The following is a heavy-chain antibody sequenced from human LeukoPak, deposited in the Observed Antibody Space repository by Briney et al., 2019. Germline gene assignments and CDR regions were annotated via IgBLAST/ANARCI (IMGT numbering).Heavy chain of an antibody. CDR3: AKASRDSSSYAYFHH. V-gene: IGHV3-48*03. D-gene: IGHD3-22*01. J-gene: IGHJ1*01. CDR2: ISGSGSTI. CDR1: GFNFRSYE. Sequence: PGGSLRLSCAASGFNFRSYEMNWVRQAPGKGLDWVSFISGSGSTIYYADSVKGRLTISRDKSKNTLHLQVNSLRAEDTAVYYCAKASRDSSSYAYFHHGGRAPWSPSPQ.